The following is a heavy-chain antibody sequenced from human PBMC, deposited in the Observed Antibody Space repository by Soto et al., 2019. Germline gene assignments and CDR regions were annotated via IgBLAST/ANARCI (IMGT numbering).Heavy chain of an antibody. J-gene: IGHJ4*02. CDR3: AHSKTSGMRYSFDY. CDR1: AFSLSTTRVG. V-gene: IGHV2-5*02. CDR2: LYWDDDK. Sequence: QITLKSLGPTLVKPTQTLTLTCTFSAFSLSTTRVGVGWIRQPPGESLERLALLYWDDDKLYSPSLNRRLTITKDTSKNQVVLTLTYMDPVDTATYYCAHSKTSGMRYSFDYWGQGTLVTVSS.